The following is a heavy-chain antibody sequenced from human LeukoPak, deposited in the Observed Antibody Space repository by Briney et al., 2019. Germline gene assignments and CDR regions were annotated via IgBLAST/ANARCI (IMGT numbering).Heavy chain of an antibody. Sequence: GGSLRLSCAASGSTFSSDAMHWVRQAPGKGLEWVAYIQNDGRRTVYADSVKGRFTISRDNSENTLYLQMNSLRAEDTAVYYCARKDYSNYDLWDAFDIWGQGTVVTVSS. J-gene: IGHJ3*02. V-gene: IGHV3-30*02. CDR1: GSTFSSDA. CDR2: IQNDGRRT. CDR3: ARKDYSNYDLWDAFDI. D-gene: IGHD4-11*01.